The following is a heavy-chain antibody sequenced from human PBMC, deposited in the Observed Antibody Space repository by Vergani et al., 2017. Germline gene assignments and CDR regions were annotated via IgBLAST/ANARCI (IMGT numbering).Heavy chain of an antibody. CDR3: ARDQRQAFGGGIGYYYYGMDV. J-gene: IGHJ6*02. CDR1: GGSISSGGYY. CDR2: IYYSGRT. Sequence: QVQLQESGPGLVKPSQTLSLTCTVSGGSISSGGYYWSWIRQHPGKGLEWIGYIYYSGRTYYNPSLKSRVTISVDTSKNQFSLKLSSVTAADTAVYYCARDQRQAFGGGIGYYYYGMDVWGQGP. V-gene: IGHV4-31*03. D-gene: IGHD3-16*02.